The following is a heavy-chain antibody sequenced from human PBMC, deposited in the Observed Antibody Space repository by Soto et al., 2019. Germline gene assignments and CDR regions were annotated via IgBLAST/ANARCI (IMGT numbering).Heavy chain of an antibody. CDR2: VSASGLNT. J-gene: IGHJ1*01. CDR3: AKDSRRLRYFDWFLMGKYFQH. CDR1: GFTFSTYA. Sequence: GGSLRLSCAASGFTFSTYAMAWVRQAPGKGLEWVSGVSASGLNTDYADPVKGRFYISRDNSKDTLYLQMNSLRAEDTAVYYCAKDSRRLRYFDWFLMGKYFQHWGQGTLVTVSS. V-gene: IGHV3-23*01. D-gene: IGHD3-9*01.